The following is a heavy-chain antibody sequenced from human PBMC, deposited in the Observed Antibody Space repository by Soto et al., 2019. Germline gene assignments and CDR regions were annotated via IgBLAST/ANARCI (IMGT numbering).Heavy chain of an antibody. CDR3: ARVVASIAARNAFDI. CDR1: GGSISSGGYY. J-gene: IGHJ3*02. V-gene: IGHV4-31*03. Sequence: SETLSLTCTVSGGSISSGGYYWSWIRQHPGKGLEWIGYIYYSGSTYYNPSLKSRVTISVDTSKNQFSLKLSSVTAADTAVHYCARVVASIAARNAFDIWGQGTMVTV. CDR2: IYYSGST. D-gene: IGHD6-6*01.